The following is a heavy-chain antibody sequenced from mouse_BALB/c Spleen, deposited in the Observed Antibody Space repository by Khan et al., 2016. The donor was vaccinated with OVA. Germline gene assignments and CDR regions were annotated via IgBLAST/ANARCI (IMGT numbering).Heavy chain of an antibody. D-gene: IGHD1-1*01. Sequence: EVELVESGGDLVKPGGSLKLSCAASGFTFSSYSMSWVRQTPDKRLEWVASISPGGDYTYYPDSVKGRFTISRDNAKNTLYLQLSNLKSEDTAMYYCYDSYTGWFAYWGQGTLVTVSA. CDR1: GFTFSSYS. J-gene: IGHJ3*01. CDR3: YDSYTGWFAY. CDR2: ISPGGDYT. V-gene: IGHV5-6*01.